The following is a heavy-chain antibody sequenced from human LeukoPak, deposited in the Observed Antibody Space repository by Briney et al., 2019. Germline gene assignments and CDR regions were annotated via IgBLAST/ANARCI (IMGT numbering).Heavy chain of an antibody. J-gene: IGHJ6*03. CDR3: ARRLIKQLADYYYMDV. CDR1: GGSIGSTTYY. D-gene: IGHD6-6*01. V-gene: IGHV4-39*01. CDR2: IYYSGST. Sequence: PSETLSLTCTVSGGSIGSTTYYWGWIRQPPGKELECIGSIYYSGSTYYNPSLKSRVTISVDTSKNQFSLKLSSVTAADTAVYYCARRLIKQLADYYYMDVWGKGTTVTVSS.